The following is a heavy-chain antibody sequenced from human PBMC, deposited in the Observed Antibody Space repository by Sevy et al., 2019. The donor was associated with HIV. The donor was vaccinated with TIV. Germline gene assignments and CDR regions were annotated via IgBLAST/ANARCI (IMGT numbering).Heavy chain of an antibody. CDR2: IYYSGST. Sequence: SETLSLTCTVSGASVSSGSFYWTWIRQAPGKGLEWIGYIYYSGSTNYNPSLKSRVTFSVDTSKNQFSLKLRSVTAADTAVYYCARVPSESSSTGGLDSWGQGALVTVSS. CDR3: ARVPSESSSTGGLDS. V-gene: IGHV4-61*01. J-gene: IGHJ4*02. D-gene: IGHD6-6*01. CDR1: GASVSSGSFY.